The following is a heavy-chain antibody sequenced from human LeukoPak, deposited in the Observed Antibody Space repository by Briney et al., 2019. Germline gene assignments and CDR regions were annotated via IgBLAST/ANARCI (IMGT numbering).Heavy chain of an antibody. CDR2: INPSGGST. D-gene: IGHD3-10*01. J-gene: IGHJ4*02. CDR3: ARDRYYGSGSYSTPGY. Sequence: ASVKVSCKASGYTFTSYYMHWVRQAPGQGLEWMGIINPSGGSTTYAQKFQGRVTITRDTSTSTVYMELSSLRSEDTAVYYCARDRYYGSGSYSTPGYWGQGTLVTVSS. CDR1: GYTFTSYY. V-gene: IGHV1-46*01.